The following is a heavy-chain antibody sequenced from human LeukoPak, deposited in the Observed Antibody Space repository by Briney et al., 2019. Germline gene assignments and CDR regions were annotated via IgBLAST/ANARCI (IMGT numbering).Heavy chain of an antibody. D-gene: IGHD3-10*01. CDR3: ARDPGITMERSGY. J-gene: IGHJ4*02. CDR1: GFTFTNYW. CDR2: INQDGSEK. V-gene: IGHV3-7*01. Sequence: PGGSLRLSCSASGFTFTNYWMTWVRQAPGKGLEWVANINQDGSEKYYGDSVKGRFTISRDNAKNSLYLQMDSLRAEDTAVFYCARDPGITMERSGYWGQGTLVTVSS.